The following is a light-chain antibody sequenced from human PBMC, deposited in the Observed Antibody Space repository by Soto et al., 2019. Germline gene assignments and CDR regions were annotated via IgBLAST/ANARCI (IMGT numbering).Light chain of an antibody. CDR1: QSVSSAF. CDR3: QQYGDSPPT. V-gene: IGKV3-20*01. Sequence: IVLTQSPGTLSLSPGERATLSCRASQSVSSAFFAWYQKKPGQPLRLLIDATASRATGIPDRFSGSGSATDFTLTISRLEPEDFAVYYCQQYGDSPPTFGRGTKVEIK. CDR2: ATA. J-gene: IGKJ2*01.